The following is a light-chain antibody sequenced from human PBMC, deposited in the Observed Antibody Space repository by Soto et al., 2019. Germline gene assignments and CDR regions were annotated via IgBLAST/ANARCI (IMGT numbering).Light chain of an antibody. CDR1: QSIGTY. V-gene: IGKV1-39*01. Sequence: DIQMTQSPSSLSASVGGSVTITCRASQSIGTYLNWYQQESGRAPKLLICAASSLQSGAPSRFSGSGSGVNFTLSVSNLQPGDFATYYCQQTFIVPPTFGGGAKVDLK. J-gene: IGKJ4*01. CDR2: AAS. CDR3: QQTFIVPPT.